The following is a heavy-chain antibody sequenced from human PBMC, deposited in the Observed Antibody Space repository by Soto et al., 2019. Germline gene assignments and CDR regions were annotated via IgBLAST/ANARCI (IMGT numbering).Heavy chain of an antibody. J-gene: IGHJ4*02. CDR2: INSEGSRI. V-gene: IGHV3-74*01. Sequence: GGSLRLSCAASGFTFSSYWMHWVRQAPGKGLVWVSRINSEGSRISYADSVKGRFTISRDNAKNTLYLQMNSLRAEDTAVYYCARDLGENYYDSSGPDYWGQGTLVTVSS. CDR3: ARDLGENYYDSSGPDY. CDR1: GFTFSSYW. D-gene: IGHD3-22*01.